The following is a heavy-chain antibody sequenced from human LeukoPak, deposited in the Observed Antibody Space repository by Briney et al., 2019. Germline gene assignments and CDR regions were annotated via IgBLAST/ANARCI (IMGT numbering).Heavy chain of an antibody. D-gene: IGHD3-22*01. V-gene: IGHV3-30-3*01. Sequence: GGSLRLSCGASGFMFSQYAMNWVRQAPGQGLEWVAIISYGGNNQSYAESVKGRFTISRDNTKNTVYLQMNSLRPEDTAVYYCARAPDSSGYYYHFDYWGQGTLVTVSS. CDR1: GFMFSQYA. CDR2: ISYGGNNQ. CDR3: ARAPDSSGYYYHFDY. J-gene: IGHJ4*02.